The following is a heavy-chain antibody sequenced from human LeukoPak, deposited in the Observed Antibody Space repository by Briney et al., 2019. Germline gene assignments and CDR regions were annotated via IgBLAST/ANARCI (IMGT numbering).Heavy chain of an antibody. D-gene: IGHD3-10*01. CDR3: ARIPILREGWGYFDY. CDR2: IRDNGNT. J-gene: IGHJ4*02. CDR1: GDSVNTNGYY. Sequence: SETLSLTCTVSGDSVNTNGYYWTWIRQPPGKGLEWIGYIRDNGNTKYNPSLESRITISADTSKNQFSLNLNSVTAADTAVYYCARIPILREGWGYFDYWGQGTLVTVSS. V-gene: IGHV4-30-4*01.